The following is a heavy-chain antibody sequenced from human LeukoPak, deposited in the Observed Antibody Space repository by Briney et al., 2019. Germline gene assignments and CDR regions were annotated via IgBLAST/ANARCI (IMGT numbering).Heavy chain of an antibody. CDR2: IYTSGST. V-gene: IGHV4-4*07. J-gene: IGHJ5*02. Sequence: SETLSLTCTVSGGSLSSYYWSWIRQPAGKGLEWIGRIYTSGSTNYNPSLKSRVTMSVDTSESQFSLKLRSVTAADTAVYYCARYSSSWYNWFDPWGQGTLVTVSS. D-gene: IGHD6-13*01. CDR1: GGSLSSYY. CDR3: ARYSSSWYNWFDP.